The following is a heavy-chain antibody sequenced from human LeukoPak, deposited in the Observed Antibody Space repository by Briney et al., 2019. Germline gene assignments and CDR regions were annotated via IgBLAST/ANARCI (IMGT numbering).Heavy chain of an antibody. CDR1: GGSISGYY. V-gene: IGHV4-59*01. CDR3: TEGGGDYYYYYYMDV. Sequence: SETLSLTCTVSGGSISGYYWSWIRQPPGKGLEWIGYIYYSGSTKYNPSLKSRVTISVDTSKNQFSLKLSSVTAADTAVYYCTEGGGDYYYYYYMDVWGKGTTVTVSS. J-gene: IGHJ6*03. CDR2: IYYSGST. D-gene: IGHD2-21*02.